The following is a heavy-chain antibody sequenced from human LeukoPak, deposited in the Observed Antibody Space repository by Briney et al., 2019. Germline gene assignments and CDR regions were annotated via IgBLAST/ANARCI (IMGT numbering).Heavy chain of an antibody. J-gene: IGHJ5*02. D-gene: IGHD2-15*01. Sequence: SETLSLTCSVSGYSISTGYFWVWIRQPPGKGPEWIGNIHYSGTTYYNPSLNSRVAISVDTSKNQFSLRLSSVTVADTAVYYCAREHCSGGSCNYNWFGPWGQGALVTVSS. CDR1: GYSISTGYF. V-gene: IGHV4-38-2*02. CDR2: IHYSGTT. CDR3: AREHCSGGSCNYNWFGP.